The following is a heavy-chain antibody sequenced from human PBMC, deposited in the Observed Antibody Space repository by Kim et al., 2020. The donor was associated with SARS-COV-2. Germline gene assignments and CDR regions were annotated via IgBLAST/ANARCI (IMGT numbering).Heavy chain of an antibody. Sequence: SETLSLTCTVSGGSISSSSYYWGWIRQPPGKGLEWIGSIYYSGSTYYNPSLKSRVTISVDTSKNQFSLKLSSVTAADTAVYYCARQEGNYYDSSGYYSYYFDYWGQGTLVTVSS. CDR1: GGSISSSSYY. J-gene: IGHJ4*02. D-gene: IGHD3-22*01. CDR3: ARQEGNYYDSSGYYSYYFDY. V-gene: IGHV4-39*01. CDR2: IYYSGST.